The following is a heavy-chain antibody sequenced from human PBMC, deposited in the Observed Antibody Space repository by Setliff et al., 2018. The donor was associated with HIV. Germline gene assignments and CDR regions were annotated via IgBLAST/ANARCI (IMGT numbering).Heavy chain of an antibody. V-gene: IGHV1-2*02. CDR3: AREDIPTGYYLFDY. CDR1: GFTFTEYY. D-gene: IGHD3-9*01. Sequence: ASVKVSCKASGFTFTEYYIHWVRQAPGQGLEWMGWVSPHGGYTSYAKKFQGRITMTTDTSIATAYMVLRGLTSDDTAIYYCAREDIPTGYYLFDYWGQGTQVTVSS. J-gene: IGHJ4*02. CDR2: VSPHGGYT.